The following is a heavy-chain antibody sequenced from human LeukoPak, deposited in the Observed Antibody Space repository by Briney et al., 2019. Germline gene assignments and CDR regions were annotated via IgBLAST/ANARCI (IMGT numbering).Heavy chain of an antibody. V-gene: IGHV3-7*01. CDR3: ARTRDSSGCFDF. D-gene: IGHD6-19*01. CDR2: INQDGGQK. CDR1: GFTFSSSW. Sequence: GGSLRLSCAASGFTFSSSWMIWARQAPGKGLEWVANINQDGGQKYYLDSVKGRFTISRDNADNSLYLQMDGLRAEDTAVYYCARTRDSSGCFDFWGQGTLVTVSS. J-gene: IGHJ4*02.